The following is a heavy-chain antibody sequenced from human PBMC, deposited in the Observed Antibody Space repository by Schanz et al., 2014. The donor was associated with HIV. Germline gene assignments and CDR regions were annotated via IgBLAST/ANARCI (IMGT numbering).Heavy chain of an antibody. CDR2: ISYDGTNK. J-gene: IGHJ4*02. V-gene: IGHV3-30*18. CDR3: AKPEYDSRGNSQSHFDY. D-gene: IGHD3-22*01. Sequence: VQLLESGGGLEQPGGSLRLSCAASGFNFNNYAMTWVRQAPGKGLEWVAVISYDGTNKVYADSVKGRFTVSRDNSKNTLYLQMTTLRIDDTAVYYCAKPEYDSRGNSQSHFDYWGQGTLVTVSS. CDR1: GFNFNNYA.